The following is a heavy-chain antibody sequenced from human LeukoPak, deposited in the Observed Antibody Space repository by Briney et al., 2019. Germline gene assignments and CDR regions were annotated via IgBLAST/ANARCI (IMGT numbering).Heavy chain of an antibody. J-gene: IGHJ4*02. CDR2: IKQDGSEK. CDR3: ARDTGIWFGESYFDY. CDR1: GFTFSSYW. D-gene: IGHD3-10*01. Sequence: PGGSLRLSCAASGFTFSSYWMSWVRQAPGKWLEWVANIKQDGSEKCYVDSVKGRFTISRDNAKNSLYLQINSLRAEDTAVYYCARDTGIWFGESYFDYWGQGTLVTVSS. V-gene: IGHV3-7*01.